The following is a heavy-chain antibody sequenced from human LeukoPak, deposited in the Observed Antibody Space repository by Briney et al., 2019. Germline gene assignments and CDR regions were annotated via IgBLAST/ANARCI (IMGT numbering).Heavy chain of an antibody. J-gene: IGHJ4*02. CDR1: GYTFTNSD. Sequence: ASVKVSSKASGYTFTNSDINWVRQATEQGLEWMGWMNPNSGNTVYAQNFQGRVTMTRNTSISTAYMELSNLTSEDTAVYYCARGLGSTWYNYWGQGTLVTVSS. CDR2: MNPNSGNT. D-gene: IGHD6-13*01. V-gene: IGHV1-8*01. CDR3: ARGLGSTWYNY.